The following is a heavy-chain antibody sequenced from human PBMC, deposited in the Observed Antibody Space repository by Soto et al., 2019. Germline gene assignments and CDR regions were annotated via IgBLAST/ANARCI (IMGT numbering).Heavy chain of an antibody. CDR2: IYYSGST. D-gene: IGHD3-10*01. J-gene: IGHJ6*02. Sequence: SETLSLTCTVSGGSISSGGYYWSWIRQHPGKGLEWIGYIYYSGSTYCNPSLKSRVTISVDTSKNQFSLKLSSVTAADTAVYYCARSKSHRITMVRGLYYGMDVWGQGTTVTVSS. CDR1: GGSISSGGYY. CDR3: ARSKSHRITMVRGLYYGMDV. V-gene: IGHV4-31*03.